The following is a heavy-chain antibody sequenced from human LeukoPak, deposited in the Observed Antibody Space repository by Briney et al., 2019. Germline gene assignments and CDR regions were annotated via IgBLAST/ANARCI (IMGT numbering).Heavy chain of an antibody. Sequence: PGGSLRLSCAASGFTFSSYGMHWVRQAPGKGLEWVAFIRYDGSNKYYADSVRGRFTISRDNSKNTLYLQMNSLRAEDTAVCYCAKCYDFWSGYYTDDAFDISGQGTMVTVSS. CDR3: AKCYDFWSGYYTDDAFDI. CDR2: IRYDGSNK. V-gene: IGHV3-30*02. CDR1: GFTFSSYG. J-gene: IGHJ3*02. D-gene: IGHD3-3*01.